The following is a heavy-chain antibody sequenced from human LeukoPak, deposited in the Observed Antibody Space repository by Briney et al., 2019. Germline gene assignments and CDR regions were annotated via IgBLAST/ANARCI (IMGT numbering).Heavy chain of an antibody. V-gene: IGHV3-7*01. Sequence: GGSLRLSCAASRFTFSSYWMSWVRQAPGKGLEWVANIKQDGSEKYYVDSVKGRFTISRDNAKNSLYLQMNSLRAEDTAVYYCAVDYGDYWGQGILVTVSS. CDR1: RFTFSSYW. CDR3: AVDYGDY. J-gene: IGHJ4*02. D-gene: IGHD4-17*01. CDR2: IKQDGSEK.